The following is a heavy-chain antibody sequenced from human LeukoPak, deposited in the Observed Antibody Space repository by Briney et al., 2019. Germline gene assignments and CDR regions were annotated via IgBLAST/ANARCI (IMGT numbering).Heavy chain of an antibody. J-gene: IGHJ6*03. Sequence: SETLSLTCAVYGGSFSGYYWSWIRQPPGKGLEWIGEINHSGSTNYNPSLKSRVTKSVDTSKNQFSLKLSSVTAADTAVYYCARGVVPAAKKRDYYYYMDVWGKGTTVTASS. CDR3: ARGVVPAAKKRDYYYYMDV. CDR2: INHSGST. CDR1: GGSFSGYY. D-gene: IGHD2-2*01. V-gene: IGHV4-34*01.